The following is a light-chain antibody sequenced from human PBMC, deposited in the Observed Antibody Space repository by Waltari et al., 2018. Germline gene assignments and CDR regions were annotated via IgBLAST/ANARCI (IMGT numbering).Light chain of an antibody. Sequence: QSVLTQPPSVSAAPGQKVTISCSGSSSNIGNNYVSWYQQLPGTAPKLLIHDNDERPAGIPDRFSGSNAGTSGTLGISGLQPGDEADYYCGAWDSSLRAVVVGGGTKLTVL. V-gene: IGLV1-51*01. CDR1: SSNIGNNY. J-gene: IGLJ2*01. CDR2: DND. CDR3: GAWDSSLRAVV.